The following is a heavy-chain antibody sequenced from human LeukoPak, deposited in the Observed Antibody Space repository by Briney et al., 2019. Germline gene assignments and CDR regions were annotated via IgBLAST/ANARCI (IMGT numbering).Heavy chain of an antibody. CDR2: ISGSGGST. J-gene: IGHJ4*02. V-gene: IGHV3-23*01. CDR1: GFTFSSYA. CDR3: AKDLGWYRITMIVAQDNYFDY. D-gene: IGHD3-22*01. Sequence: PGGSLRLSCAASGFTFSSYAMSWVRQAPGKGLEWVSAISGSGGSTYYADSVKGRFTISRDNSKNTLYLQMNSLRAEDTAVYYCAKDLGWYRITMIVAQDNYFDYWGQGTLVTVSS.